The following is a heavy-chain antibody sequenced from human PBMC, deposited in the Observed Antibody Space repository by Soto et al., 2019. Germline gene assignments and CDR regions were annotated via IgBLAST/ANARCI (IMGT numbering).Heavy chain of an antibody. Sequence: PGGSLRLSCAASGFTFSSYSMNWVRQAPGKGLEWVSSISSSSSYIYYADSVKGRFTISRDNAKNSLYLQMNSLRAEDTAVYYCARDARNWYEDLYYSPGWFDPWGQGTLVTVSS. CDR3: ARDARNWYEDLYYSPGWFDP. CDR1: GFTFSSYS. V-gene: IGHV3-21*01. J-gene: IGHJ5*02. D-gene: IGHD1-1*01. CDR2: ISSSSSYI.